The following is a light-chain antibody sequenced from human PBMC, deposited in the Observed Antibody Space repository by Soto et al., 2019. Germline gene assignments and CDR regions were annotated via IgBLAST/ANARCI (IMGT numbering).Light chain of an antibody. V-gene: IGKV3D-20*02. CDR1: QSVSDSS. Sequence: EIVLTQSPGTLSLSPGERATLSCRASQSVSDSSLAWYHQKPGQAPRLLIYGASRRATGIPDTFSGSGSGTDFTLTISRLEPEDFAVYYCQQRDIWPWTFGQGTKVDIK. CDR2: GAS. CDR3: QQRDIWPWT. J-gene: IGKJ1*01.